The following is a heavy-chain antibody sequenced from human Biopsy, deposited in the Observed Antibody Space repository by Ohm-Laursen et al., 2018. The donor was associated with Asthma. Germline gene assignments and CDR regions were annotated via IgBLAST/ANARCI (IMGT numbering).Heavy chain of an antibody. D-gene: IGHD3-22*01. V-gene: IGHV3-9*01. CDR2: ISWNSATI. CDR3: AKVRSDWVITESFDY. CDR1: GFTFSSYG. J-gene: IGHJ4*02. Sequence: RSLRLSCAASGFTFSSYGMHWVRQAPGKGLEWVSGISWNSATIGYADSVEGRFTISRDNAKNSVFLHMDSLRPEDTAFYYCAKVRSDWVITESFDYWGQGVLVTVSS.